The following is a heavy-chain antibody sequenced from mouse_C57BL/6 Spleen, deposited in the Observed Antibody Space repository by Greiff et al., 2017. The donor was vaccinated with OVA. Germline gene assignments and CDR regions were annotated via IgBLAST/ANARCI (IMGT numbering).Heavy chain of an antibody. CDR2: INPNNGGT. CDR3: ARGVTTDY. Sequence: VQLQQSGPELVKPGASVKISCKASGYTFTDYYMNWVKQSHGKSLEWIGDINPNNGGTSYNQKFKGKATLTVDKSSSTAYMELRSLTSEDSAVYYCARGVTTDYWGQGTTLTVS. J-gene: IGHJ2*01. V-gene: IGHV1-26*01. D-gene: IGHD2-2*01. CDR1: GYTFTDYY.